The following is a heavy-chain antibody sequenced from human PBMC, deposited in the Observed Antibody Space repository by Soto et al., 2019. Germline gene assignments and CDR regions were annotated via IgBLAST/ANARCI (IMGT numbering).Heavy chain of an antibody. CDR2: IYPGDSDT. Sequence: GESLKISCKGSGYSFTSYWTGWVRQMPGKGLEWMGIIYPGDSDTRYSPSFQGQVTISADKSISTAYLQWSSLKASDTAMYYCARFSYCSGGSCYFSGDYWGQGTLVTVSS. CDR1: GYSFTSYW. D-gene: IGHD2-15*01. J-gene: IGHJ4*02. CDR3: ARFSYCSGGSCYFSGDY. V-gene: IGHV5-51*01.